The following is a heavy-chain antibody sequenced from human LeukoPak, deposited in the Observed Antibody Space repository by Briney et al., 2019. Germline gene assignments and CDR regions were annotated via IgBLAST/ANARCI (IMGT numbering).Heavy chain of an antibody. CDR2: IYYSGST. CDR1: GGSISSSSYY. Sequence: SETLSLTCTVSGGSISSSSYYWGWIRQPPGKGLEWIGSIYYSGSTYYNPSLKSRVTISVDTSKNQFSLKLSSVTAADTAVYYCARARYSSGWYTVNYFDYWGQGTLVTVSS. J-gene: IGHJ4*02. CDR3: ARARYSSGWYTVNYFDY. V-gene: IGHV4-39*01. D-gene: IGHD6-19*01.